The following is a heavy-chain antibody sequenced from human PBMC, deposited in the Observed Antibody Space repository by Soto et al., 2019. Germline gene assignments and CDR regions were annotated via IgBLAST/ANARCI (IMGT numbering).Heavy chain of an antibody. CDR2: IYYSGST. V-gene: IGHV4-31*03. CDR3: ARDICGGDCYWEGGSAFDT. J-gene: IGHJ3*02. D-gene: IGHD2-21*01. Sequence: PSETLSLTCTVSGGSISSGGYYWSWIRQHPGKGLEWIGYIYYSGSTYYNPSLKSRVTISVDTSKNQFSLKLSSVTAADTAVYYCARDICGGDCYWEGGSAFDTWGQGTMVTV. CDR1: GGSISSGGYY.